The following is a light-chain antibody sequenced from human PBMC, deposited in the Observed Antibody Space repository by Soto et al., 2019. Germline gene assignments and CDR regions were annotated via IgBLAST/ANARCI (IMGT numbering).Light chain of an antibody. V-gene: IGKV1-5*01. CDR2: DAS. J-gene: IGKJ5*01. CDR3: QQYNTYST. CDR1: QRISRW. Sequence: DIPMTQSPSTLSASVGDRVTITCRASQRISRWLAWYQQKPGKAPKALIYDASTLRSGVPSRFSGRGSGTEFTLTISSLQPDDFATYYCQQYNTYSTFGQGTRLEIK.